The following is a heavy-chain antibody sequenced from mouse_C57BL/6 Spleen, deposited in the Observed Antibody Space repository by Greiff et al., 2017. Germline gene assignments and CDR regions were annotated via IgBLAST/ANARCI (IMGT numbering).Heavy chain of an antibody. Sequence: QVQLQQSGPELVKPGASVKISCKASGYAFSSSWMNWVKQRPGKGLEWIGRIYPGDGDTNYNGKFKGKDTLTADKSSSTAYMQLSSLTSEDSAVYFCARHGGKGYYFDYWGQGTTLTVSS. V-gene: IGHV1-82*01. CDR3: ARHGGKGYYFDY. CDR2: IYPGDGDT. CDR1: GYAFSSSW. D-gene: IGHD1-1*01. J-gene: IGHJ2*01.